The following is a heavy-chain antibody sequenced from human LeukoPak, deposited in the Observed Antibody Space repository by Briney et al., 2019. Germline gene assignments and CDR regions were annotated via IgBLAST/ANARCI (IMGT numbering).Heavy chain of an antibody. V-gene: IGHV3-21*01. CDR3: ARDSGGATPFDY. Sequence: GGSLRLPCAASGFTFSSYSMNWVRQAPGKGLEWVSSISSSSSYIYYADSVKGRFTISRDNAKNSLYLQMNSLRAEDTAVYYCARDSGGATPFDYWGQGTLVTVSS. CDR1: GFTFSSYS. CDR2: ISSSSSYI. D-gene: IGHD2-15*01. J-gene: IGHJ4*02.